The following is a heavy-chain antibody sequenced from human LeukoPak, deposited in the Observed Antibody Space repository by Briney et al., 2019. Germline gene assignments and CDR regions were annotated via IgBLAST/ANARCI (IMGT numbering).Heavy chain of an antibody. CDR3: ARDGTPYCGGDCSQDPSFDY. Sequence: GASVKVSCKASGYIFTSYGISWVRQAPGQGLEWMGWISAYNGNTNYAQKLQGRVTMTTDTSTSTAYMELRSLRSDDTAVYYCARDGTPYCGGDCSQDPSFDYWGQGTLVTVSS. D-gene: IGHD2-21*01. V-gene: IGHV1-18*01. CDR1: GYIFTSYG. J-gene: IGHJ4*02. CDR2: ISAYNGNT.